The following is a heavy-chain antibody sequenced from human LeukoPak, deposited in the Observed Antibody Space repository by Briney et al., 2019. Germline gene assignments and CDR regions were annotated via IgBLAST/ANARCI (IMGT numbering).Heavy chain of an antibody. CDR2: IIPIFGTA. Sequence: ASVKVSCKASGYTFTSYDINWVRQAPGQGLEWMGGIIPIFGTANYAQKFQGRVTITADESTSTAYMELSSLRSEDTAVYYCARDLRLDYDFWRTSRNYGMDVWGQGTTVTVSS. D-gene: IGHD3-3*01. J-gene: IGHJ6*02. V-gene: IGHV1-69*13. CDR1: GYTFTSYD. CDR3: ARDLRLDYDFWRTSRNYGMDV.